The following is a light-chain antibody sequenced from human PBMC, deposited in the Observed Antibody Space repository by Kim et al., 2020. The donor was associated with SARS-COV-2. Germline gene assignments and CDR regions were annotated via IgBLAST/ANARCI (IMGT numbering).Light chain of an antibody. CDR2: QDS. CDR1: KLGDKY. Sequence: SYELTQPPSVSVSPGQTASITCSGDKLGDKYACWYQQKPGQSPVLVIYQDSKRPSGIPERFSGSNSGNTATLTISGTQAMDEADYYCQAWDSSTAWSWVF. J-gene: IGLJ3*02. CDR3: QAWDSSTAWSWV. V-gene: IGLV3-1*01.